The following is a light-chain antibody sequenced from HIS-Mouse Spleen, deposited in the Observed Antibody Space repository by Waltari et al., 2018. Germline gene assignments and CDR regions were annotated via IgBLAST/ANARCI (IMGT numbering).Light chain of an antibody. V-gene: IGLV3-25*03. CDR1: ALPKQY. J-gene: IGLJ2*01. CDR2: KDS. CDR3: QSADSSGTYSVV. Sequence: SYELTQPPSVSVSPGQTARTTCSGDALPKQYAYWYQQKPGQAPVLVIYKDSERPSGIPERFSGSSSGTTVTLTISGVQAEDEADYYCQSADSSGTYSVVFGGGTKLTVL.